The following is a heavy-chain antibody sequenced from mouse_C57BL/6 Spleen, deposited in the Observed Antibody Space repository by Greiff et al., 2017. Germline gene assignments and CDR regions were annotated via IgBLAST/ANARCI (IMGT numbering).Heavy chain of an antibody. CDR2: INPGSGGT. Sequence: QVQLQQSGAELVRPGTSVKVSCKASGYAFTNYLIEWVKQRPGQGLEWIGVINPGSGGTNYNEKFKGKATLTADKSSSTAYMQLSSLTSEDSAVYFCARGGGSGSAWFAYWGQGTLVTVSA. D-gene: IGHD3-2*02. V-gene: IGHV1-54*01. J-gene: IGHJ3*01. CDR1: GYAFTNYL. CDR3: ARGGGSGSAWFAY.